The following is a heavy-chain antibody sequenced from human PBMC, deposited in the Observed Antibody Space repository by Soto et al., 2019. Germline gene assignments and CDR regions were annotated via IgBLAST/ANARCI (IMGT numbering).Heavy chain of an antibody. J-gene: IGHJ6*03. V-gene: IGHV4-39*01. CDR3: ARPGYGSGSELGYYYYYMDV. D-gene: IGHD3-10*01. Sequence: QLQLQESGPGLVKPSETLSLTCTVSGGSISSSSYYWGWIRQPPGKGLEWIGSIYYSGSTYYNPSLKSRVTISVDTSKNQFSLKLSSVTAADTAVYYCARPGYGSGSELGYYYYYMDVWGKGTTVTVSS. CDR2: IYYSGST. CDR1: GGSISSSSYY.